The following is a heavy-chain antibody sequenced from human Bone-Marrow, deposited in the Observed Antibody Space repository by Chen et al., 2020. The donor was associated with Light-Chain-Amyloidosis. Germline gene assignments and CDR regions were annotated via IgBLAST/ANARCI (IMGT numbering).Heavy chain of an antibody. CDR2: ISGGGGSR. J-gene: IGHJ3*02. Sequence: EVQLVESGGGLLQRGGSLRLSCAASGFAFSSYAMRWVRPAPGMGLGWGSAISGGGGSRYYGDSVKGRLTISRDNSKNALFLQMNSLRAEDTAVYYCAKDISYDDILPGYPADAFDIWGQGTMVTVSS. V-gene: IGHV3-23*04. CDR3: AKDISYDDILPGYPADAFDI. D-gene: IGHD3-9*01. CDR1: GFAFSSYA.